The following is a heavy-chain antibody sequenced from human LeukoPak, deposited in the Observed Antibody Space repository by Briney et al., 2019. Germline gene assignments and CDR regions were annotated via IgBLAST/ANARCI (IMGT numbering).Heavy chain of an antibody. D-gene: IGHD3-3*01. CDR2: IYTSGST. V-gene: IGHV4-4*07. J-gene: IGHJ3*02. CDR1: GGSISSYY. CDR3: ASRVYGDYDFWSGYYTGAFDI. Sequence: SETLSLTCTVSGGSISSYYWSWIRQPAGKGLEWIGRIYTSGSTNYNPSLKSRVTMSVDTSKNQFSLKLSSVTAADTAVYYCASRVYGDYDFWSGYYTGAFDIWGQGTMVTVSS.